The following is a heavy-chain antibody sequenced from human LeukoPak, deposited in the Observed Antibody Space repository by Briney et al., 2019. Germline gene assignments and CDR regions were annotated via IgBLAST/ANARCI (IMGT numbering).Heavy chain of an antibody. CDR3: ARLSTTWNAFDV. D-gene: IGHD1-1*01. CDR1: GGSISSYY. Sequence: PSETLSLTCTVSGGSISSYYWSWIRQPPGKGLEWIGYIYFSGSTNYNPSLNSRVTISLGTSKNQFSLKLTSVTAADTAVYFCARLSTTWNAFDVWGQGTMVSVSS. V-gene: IGHV4-59*08. J-gene: IGHJ3*01. CDR2: IYFSGST.